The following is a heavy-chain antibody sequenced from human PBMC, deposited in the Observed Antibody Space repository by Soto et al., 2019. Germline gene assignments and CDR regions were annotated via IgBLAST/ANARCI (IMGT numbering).Heavy chain of an antibody. CDR3: ARGLIAVYSSGWYVIDY. D-gene: IGHD6-19*01. V-gene: IGHV1-18*01. CDR1: GYTFTSYG. J-gene: IGHJ4*02. Sequence: ASVKVSCKASGYTFTSYGTSWVRQAPGQGLEWMGWISAYSGNTNYAQKLQGRVTMTTDTSTSTAYMELRSLRSDDTAVYYCARGLIAVYSSGWYVIDYWGQGTLVTVSS. CDR2: ISAYSGNT.